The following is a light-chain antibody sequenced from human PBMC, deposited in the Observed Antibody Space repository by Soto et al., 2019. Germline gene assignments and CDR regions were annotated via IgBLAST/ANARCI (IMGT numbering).Light chain of an antibody. CDR3: QQYNNWPMYT. Sequence: EIVMTQSPATLSVSPGERATLSCRASQSVSSNLAWYQQKPGQAPRLLIYGASTRATGIPARFSGSGSGTDFTLTISSLQSEDFAVYYCQQYNNWPMYTFGQGTKVDIX. CDR1: QSVSSN. CDR2: GAS. V-gene: IGKV3-15*01. J-gene: IGKJ2*01.